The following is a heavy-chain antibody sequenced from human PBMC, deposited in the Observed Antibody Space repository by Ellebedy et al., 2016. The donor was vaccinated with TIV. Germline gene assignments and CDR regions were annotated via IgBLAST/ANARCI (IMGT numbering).Heavy chain of an antibody. CDR3: AKDSNSFGYGFDL. D-gene: IGHD3-10*01. CDR2: IYYSGST. Sequence: SETLSLTCTVSGGSISSSRYYWSWIRQPPGKGLEWIGYIYYSGSTNYNPSLKSRVTISVDTSKNQFSLKLSSVTAADAGIYYCAKDSNSFGYGFDLWGLGTTVNVSS. J-gene: IGHJ6*02. CDR1: GGSISSSRYY. V-gene: IGHV4-61*01.